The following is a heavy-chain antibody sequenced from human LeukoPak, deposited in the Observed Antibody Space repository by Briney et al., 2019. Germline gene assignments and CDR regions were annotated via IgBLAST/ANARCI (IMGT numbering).Heavy chain of an antibody. CDR3: AKESVELPYFDY. J-gene: IGHJ4*02. CDR1: GFTFSSYG. Sequence: PGRSLRLSCAASGFTFSSYGMPWVRQAPGKGLEWVAVIWYDGSNKYYADSVKGRFTISRDNSKNTLYLQMNSLRAEDTAVYYCAKESVELPYFDYWAREPWTPSPQ. D-gene: IGHD1-26*01. CDR2: IWYDGSNK. V-gene: IGHV3-33*06.